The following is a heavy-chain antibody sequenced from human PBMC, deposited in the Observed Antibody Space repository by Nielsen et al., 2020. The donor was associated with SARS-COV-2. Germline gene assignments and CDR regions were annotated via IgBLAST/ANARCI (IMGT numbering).Heavy chain of an antibody. J-gene: IGHJ6*03. D-gene: IGHD2-21*01. CDR2: VSHSGSI. CDR1: GGSVSSNDW. Sequence: SETLSLTCAVSGGSVSSNDWWTWVRQYPGEGLEWIGEVSHSGSINYNPSLKSRVTLSMDKSKRQFSLRLTSVSAADTAVYFCARGDLVVVPSPILGLGPFFFYFYLDVWVKGTTVIVSS. CDR3: ARGDLVVVPSPILGLGPFFFYFYLDV. V-gene: IGHV4-4*02.